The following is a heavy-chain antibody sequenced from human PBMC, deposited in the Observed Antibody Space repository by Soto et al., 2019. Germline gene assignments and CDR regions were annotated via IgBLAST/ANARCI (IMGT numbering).Heavy chain of an antibody. D-gene: IGHD3-10*01. CDR3: AKGLRYYYGSGSYQFDY. CDR2: IWYDGSNK. CDR1: GFIFSNSG. Sequence: PGGSLRLSCAASGFIFSNSGMHWVRQAPGKGLEWVAVIWYDGSNKYYADSVKGRFTISRDNSKNMLYLQMNSLRAEDTAVYYCAKGLRYYYGSGSYQFDYWGQGTLGTVS. J-gene: IGHJ4*02. V-gene: IGHV3-30*02.